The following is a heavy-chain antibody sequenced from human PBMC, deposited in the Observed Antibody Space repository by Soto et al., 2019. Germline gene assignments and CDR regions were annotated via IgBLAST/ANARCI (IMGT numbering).Heavy chain of an antibody. CDR1: GFSFRNYA. CDR3: AKDPRNYAVLTGHYYYYGMEV. V-gene: IGHV3-23*01. CDR2: ISGSSGST. D-gene: IGHD3-9*01. J-gene: IGHJ6*04. Sequence: GGSLRLSCAGSGFSFRNYAMSWVRQAPGKGLEWVSSISGSSGSTYYADSVKGRFTVSRDNSKYTLFLQLDSLRAEDTGVYYCAKDPRNYAVLTGHYYYYGMEVWGKGTTVTVSS.